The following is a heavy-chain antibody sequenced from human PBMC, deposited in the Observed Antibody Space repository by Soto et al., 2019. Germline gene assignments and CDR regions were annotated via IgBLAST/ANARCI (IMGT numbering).Heavy chain of an antibody. CDR1: GFTFSSYA. J-gene: IGHJ4*02. V-gene: IGHV3-30-3*01. CDR2: ISYDGSNK. D-gene: IGHD3-22*01. CDR3: ARDSAYDSSGYYQN. Sequence: PGXSLRLACAASGFTFSSYAIHWVGQAPGKGLEWVAVISYDGSNKYYADSVKGRFTISRDNSKNTLYLQMKSLRAEDTAVYYCARDSAYDSSGYYQNWGQGTLVTVS.